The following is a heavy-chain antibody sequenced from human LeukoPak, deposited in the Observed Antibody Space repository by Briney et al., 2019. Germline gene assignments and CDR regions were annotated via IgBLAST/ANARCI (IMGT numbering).Heavy chain of an antibody. V-gene: IGHV3-73*01. CDR1: GFTFSDSA. CDR2: IRNKAKSYAT. CDR3: THYYDSSGYYGAFDI. Sequence: GGSLKLSCAASGFTFSDSAMHWVRQASGKGLEWVGRIRNKAKSYATAYAESVKGRFTISRDDSKNTAYLRMNSLKTEDTAVYYCTHYYDSSGYYGAFDIWGQGTMVTVSS. J-gene: IGHJ3*02. D-gene: IGHD3-22*01.